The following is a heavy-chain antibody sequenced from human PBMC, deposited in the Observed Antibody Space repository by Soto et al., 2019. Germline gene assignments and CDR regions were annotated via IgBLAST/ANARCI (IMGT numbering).Heavy chain of an antibody. CDR1: GFTFSSYA. CDR3: ATLSYGARLAYWYFDL. V-gene: IGHV3-30-3*01. CDR2: ISYDGSNK. Sequence: QVQLVESGGGVVQPGRSLRLSCAASGFTFSSYAMHWVRQAPGKGLEWVAVISYDGSNKYYADSVKGRFTISRDNSKNTLYLQMNSLRAEDTAVYYCATLSYGARLAYWYFDLWCRGTLVTVSS. J-gene: IGHJ2*01. D-gene: IGHD4-17*01.